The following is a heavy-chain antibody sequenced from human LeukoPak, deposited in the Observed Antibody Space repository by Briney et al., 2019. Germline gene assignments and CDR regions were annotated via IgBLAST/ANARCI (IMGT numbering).Heavy chain of an antibody. J-gene: IGHJ4*02. Sequence: GGSLRLSCAASGFTVSSNYMSWVRQAPGKRLEWVSYITDDSLTMYYTDSVKGRFSISRDNAKNSLYLQMNSLRAEDTAVYYCVARGGWARFDYWGQGTLVTVSS. V-gene: IGHV3-48*04. CDR3: VARGGWARFDY. D-gene: IGHD6-19*01. CDR1: GFTVSSNY. CDR2: ITDDSLTM.